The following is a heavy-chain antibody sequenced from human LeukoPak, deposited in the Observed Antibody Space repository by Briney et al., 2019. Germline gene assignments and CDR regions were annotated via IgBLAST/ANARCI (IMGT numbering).Heavy chain of an antibody. CDR2: FDPEDGET. J-gene: IGHJ4*02. V-gene: IGHV1-24*01. D-gene: IGHD3-3*01. Sequence: ASVKVSCKVSGYTLTELSMHWVRQAPGKELEWMGGFDPEDGETIYAQKFQGRVTMTEDTSTDTAYMELSSLRSEDTAVYYCATKGTYYDFWSGPYYFDYWGQGTLVTVSS. CDR3: ATKGTYYDFWSGPYYFDY. CDR1: GYTLTELS.